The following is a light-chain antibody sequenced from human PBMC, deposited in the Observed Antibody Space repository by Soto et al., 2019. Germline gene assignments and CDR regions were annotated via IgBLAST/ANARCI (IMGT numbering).Light chain of an antibody. J-gene: IGKJ1*01. CDR1: QRVSARY. Sequence: IVLTQSPGTLSLSPGDRATLSCRASQRVSARYLAWYHQKPGQAPRLLIFGASDRATGIPDRFSGSGSGTDFTLTISSLEPEDFAVYYCHQRGNGPPWTFGQGTKVDIK. CDR3: HQRGNGPPWT. V-gene: IGKV3-11*01. CDR2: GAS.